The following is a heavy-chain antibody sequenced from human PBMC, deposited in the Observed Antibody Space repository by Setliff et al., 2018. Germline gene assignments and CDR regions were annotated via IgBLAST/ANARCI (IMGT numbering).Heavy chain of an antibody. CDR3: GRTAPTDWFFDL. J-gene: IGHJ2*01. V-gene: IGHV3-33*01. CDR2: MWYDGNSQ. Sequence: RLSCAASGFTLSSAAMHWVRQAPGKGLEWVAVMWYDGNSQYYADSVKGRFTISRDNSRNTVYLQMDSLRVEDTAVYYCGRTAPTDWFFDLWGRGTQVTVSS. CDR1: GFTLSSAA.